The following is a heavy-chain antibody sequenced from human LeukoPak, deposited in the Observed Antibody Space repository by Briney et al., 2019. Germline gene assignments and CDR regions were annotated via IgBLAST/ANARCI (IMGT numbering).Heavy chain of an antibody. V-gene: IGHV4-34*01. D-gene: IGHD1-26*01. CDR1: GGSFSGYY. Sequence: SETLSLTCAVYGGSFSGYYWSWIRQPPGKGLEWIGEINHSGSTNYNPSLKSRVTISVDKSKNQFSLKLSSVTAADTAVYYCARVAGGSLPVAGAFDIWGQGTMVTVSS. J-gene: IGHJ3*02. CDR3: ARVAGGSLPVAGAFDI. CDR2: INHSGST.